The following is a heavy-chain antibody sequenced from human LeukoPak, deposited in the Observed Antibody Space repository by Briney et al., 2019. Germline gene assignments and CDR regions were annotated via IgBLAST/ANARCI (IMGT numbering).Heavy chain of an antibody. CDR1: GGSISPNY. Sequence: NPSETLSLTCSVSGGSISPNYWSWIRQPPGKGLEWIGFIYYTGSTNYNPSLKSRVTISIDTSKSHFSLKLSSLTAADTAVYYCARLLDYDSSGYPDTFDIWGQGTTVTVSS. D-gene: IGHD3-22*01. V-gene: IGHV4-59*01. CDR3: ARLLDYDSSGYPDTFDI. J-gene: IGHJ3*02. CDR2: IYYTGST.